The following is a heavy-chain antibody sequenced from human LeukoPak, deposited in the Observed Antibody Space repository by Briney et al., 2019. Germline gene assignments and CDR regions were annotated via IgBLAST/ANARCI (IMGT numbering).Heavy chain of an antibody. D-gene: IGHD2-21*02. V-gene: IGHV1-18*01. CDR2: ISAHDGNT. CDR3: ARAWIMVTSHLDF. J-gene: IGHJ4*02. CDR1: GYTFTNHG. Sequence: ASVKVTCKASGYTFTNHGITWVRRAPGQGLEWMGWISAHDGNTNYAQKLQGRVTMTTDTSTSIAYMELRSLRSDDTAMYYCARAWIMVTSHLDFWGQGTLVTVSS.